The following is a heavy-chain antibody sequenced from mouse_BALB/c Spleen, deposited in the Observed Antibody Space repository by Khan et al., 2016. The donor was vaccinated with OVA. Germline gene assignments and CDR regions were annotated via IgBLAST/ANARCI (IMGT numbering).Heavy chain of an antibody. CDR3: ARSLYWRYGYALDC. D-gene: IGHD2-14*01. J-gene: IGHJ4*01. V-gene: IGHV3-2*02. Sequence: VQLKESGPGLVKPSQSLSLTCTVTGYSITSDYAWNWIRQFPGNKLEWMGYISSTGSINYNQSLKSRISITRDTSKNQFFLQLTYVTTEDTATDYCARSLYWRYGYALDCWGRGTSITVSS. CDR2: ISSTGSI. CDR1: GYSITSDYA.